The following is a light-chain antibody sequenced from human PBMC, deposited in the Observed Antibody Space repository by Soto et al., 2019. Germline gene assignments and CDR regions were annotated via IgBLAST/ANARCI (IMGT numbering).Light chain of an antibody. CDR2: GAS. CDR1: QSITTNS. J-gene: IGKJ2*01. V-gene: IGKV3-20*01. Sequence: EIVLTQSPGTLSLSPGEGATLSCRASQSITTNSLAWYQQKPGQAPRLLIYGASNTATGVPDRVSASGSGTDFTLSFSRLETEDFAMYYCQPYVTSPYTFGQGTKLAIK. CDR3: QPYVTSPYT.